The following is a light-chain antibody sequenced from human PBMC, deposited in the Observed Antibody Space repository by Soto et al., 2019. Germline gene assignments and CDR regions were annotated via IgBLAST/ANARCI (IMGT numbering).Light chain of an antibody. CDR2: GAS. J-gene: IGKJ1*01. CDR3: QQYYNWPRT. V-gene: IGKV3-15*01. Sequence: EIVMTQSPAALSVSPGERATLSCRASQSVSSNLAWYQQKPGQAPRLLIYGASTRAAGFPARFSGSGSGTEFSLTISSLQPEDFAVYYCQQYYNWPRTFGQGTKV. CDR1: QSVSSN.